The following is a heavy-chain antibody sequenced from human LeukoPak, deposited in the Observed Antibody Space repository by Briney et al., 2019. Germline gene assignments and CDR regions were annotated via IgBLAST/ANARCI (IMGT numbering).Heavy chain of an antibody. D-gene: IGHD3-9*01. J-gene: IGHJ1*01. CDR3: ASDAVRYPLD. V-gene: IGHV3-33*01. CDR1: GFTLSNFG. Sequence: PGGSLSLSCAASGFTLSNFGFHWVRQAPGKGLEWVAAIWYDGSQRYYADSVKGRFTISRDNSKKTMYLQMNSLRAEDTAVYYCASDAVRYPLDWGQGTLVTVSS. CDR2: IWYDGSQR.